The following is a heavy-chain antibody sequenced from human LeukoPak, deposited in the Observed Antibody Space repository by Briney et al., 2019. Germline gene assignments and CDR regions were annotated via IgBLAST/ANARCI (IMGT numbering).Heavy chain of an antibody. CDR1: GGTFSSYA. Sequence: SVKVSCKASGGTFSSYAISWVRQAPGQGLEWMGRIIPILGIANYAQKFQGRVTMTRDTSTSTVYMELSSLRSEDTAVYFCARESPLLATPDYWGQGTLVTVSS. V-gene: IGHV1-69*04. CDR3: ARESPLLATPDY. J-gene: IGHJ4*02. D-gene: IGHD5-12*01. CDR2: IIPILGIA.